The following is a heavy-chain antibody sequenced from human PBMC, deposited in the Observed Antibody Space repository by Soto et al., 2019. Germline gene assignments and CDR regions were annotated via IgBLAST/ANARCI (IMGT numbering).Heavy chain of an antibody. V-gene: IGHV3-11*05. CDR1: GFTFNDYY. D-gene: IGHD3-10*01. CDR3: AREGSGGSGSHFDY. J-gene: IGHJ4*02. CDR2: ISSSSTYT. Sequence: QVQLVESGGGLVKPGGSLRLSCTASGFTFNDYYMSWIRQAPGKGLEWVSYISSSSTYTNYADSVKGRFTISRDNAKNSLYLQMDSLRAEDTAVYYCAREGSGGSGSHFDYWGQGTLVTVSS.